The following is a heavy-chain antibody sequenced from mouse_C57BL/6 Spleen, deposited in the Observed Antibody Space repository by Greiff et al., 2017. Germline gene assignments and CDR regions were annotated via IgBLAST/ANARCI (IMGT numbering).Heavy chain of an antibody. V-gene: IGHV1-52*01. D-gene: IGHD1-1*01. CDR2: IDPSDSET. Sequence: QVQLKQPGAELVRPGSSVKLSCKASGYTFTSYWMHWVKQRPIQGLEWIGNIDPSDSETHYTEKFKGKATLTVDKSSSTAYMQLSSLTSEDSAVYYCAREGAGSSYIDYWGQGTTLTVSS. CDR1: GYTFTSYW. J-gene: IGHJ2*01. CDR3: AREGAGSSYIDY.